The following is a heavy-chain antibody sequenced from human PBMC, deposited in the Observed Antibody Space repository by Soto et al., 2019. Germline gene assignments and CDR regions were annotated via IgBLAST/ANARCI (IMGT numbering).Heavy chain of an antibody. CDR3: ARGRVVVQAADMFNCLDP. V-gene: IGHV4-30-2*01. D-gene: IGHD2-2*01. Sequence: PSETMSLTCAISVATITWGEYSWNWIRQPPGQGLEWIGYIFHGGNTYYNPSLRSRVTISVDRSRTQFSLKMSCVTAADTPVYYCARGRVVVQAADMFNCLDPWGQGALVTASS. CDR2: IFHGGNT. J-gene: IGHJ5*02. CDR1: VATITWGEYS.